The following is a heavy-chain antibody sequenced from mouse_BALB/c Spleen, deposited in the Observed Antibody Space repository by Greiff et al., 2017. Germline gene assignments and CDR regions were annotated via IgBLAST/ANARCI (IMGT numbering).Heavy chain of an antibody. J-gene: IGHJ1*01. Sequence: EVKLVESGGGLVQPGGSLKLSCAASGFTFSSYTMSWVRQTPEKRLEWVAYISNGGGSTYYPDTVTGRFTISRDNAKNTLYLQMSSLKSEDTAMYYCARGGYVSFDVWGAGTTVTVSS. CDR2: ISNGGGST. V-gene: IGHV5-12-2*01. CDR1: GFTFSSYT. D-gene: IGHD1-2*01. CDR3: ARGGYVSFDV.